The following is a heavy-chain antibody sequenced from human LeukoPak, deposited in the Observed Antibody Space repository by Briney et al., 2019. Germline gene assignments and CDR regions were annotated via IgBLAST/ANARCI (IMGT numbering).Heavy chain of an antibody. CDR3: ARTVVAATNWFDP. CDR1: GYSISSHY. D-gene: IGHD2-15*01. J-gene: IGHJ5*02. Sequence: SETLSLTCGVSGYSISSHYWGWLRQPPGKGREWVGTIYHSGITYYNPSLKSRVTISVDTSTNHFSLKLSSVTAADTAVYYCARTVVAATNWFDPWGQGTPVTVSS. V-gene: IGHV4-38-2*01. CDR2: IYHSGIT.